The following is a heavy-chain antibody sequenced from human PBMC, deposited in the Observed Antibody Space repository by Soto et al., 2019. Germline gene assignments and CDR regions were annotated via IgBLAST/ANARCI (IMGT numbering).Heavy chain of an antibody. CDR2: INHSGSA. V-gene: IGHV4-34*01. CDR1: GGSFIDYS. CDR3: ARVSDY. J-gene: IGHJ4*02. Sequence: QVLLQQWGAGRLKPSETLSLTCAVYGGSFIDYSWGWIRQSPGTGLEWIGEINHSGSANYNPSLKSRVTISVDTSKNQFSLKLYSVTAADAAVYYCARVSDYWSQRTLVTVSS.